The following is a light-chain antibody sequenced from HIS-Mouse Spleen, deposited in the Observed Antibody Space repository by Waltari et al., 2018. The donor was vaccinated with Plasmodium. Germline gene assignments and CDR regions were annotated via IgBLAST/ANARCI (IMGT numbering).Light chain of an antibody. Sequence: EIVLTQSPGTLSLSQGERATLSCRASQSVSSSYLAWYQQKPGQAPRLLIYGASSRATGIPDRFSGSGSGTDFTLTISCLQSEDFATYYCQQYYSFPYTFGQGTKLEIK. CDR1: QSVSSSY. V-gene: IGKV3-20*01. J-gene: IGKJ2*01. CDR2: GAS. CDR3: QQYYSFPYT.